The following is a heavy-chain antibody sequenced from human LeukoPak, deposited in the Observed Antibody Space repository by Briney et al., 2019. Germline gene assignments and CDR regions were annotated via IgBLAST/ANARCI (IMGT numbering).Heavy chain of an antibody. D-gene: IGHD3-22*01. V-gene: IGHV3-23*01. CDR1: GFTFSSYG. CDR3: AKDQVPRITMIVVVITDWAAFDI. Sequence: PGGSLRLSCAASGFTFSSYGMSWVRQAPGKGLEWGSAISGSGGSTYYADSVKGRFTISRDNSKNTLYLQMNSLRAEDTAVYYCAKDQVPRITMIVVVITDWAAFDIWGQGAMVTVSS. J-gene: IGHJ3*02. CDR2: ISGSGGST.